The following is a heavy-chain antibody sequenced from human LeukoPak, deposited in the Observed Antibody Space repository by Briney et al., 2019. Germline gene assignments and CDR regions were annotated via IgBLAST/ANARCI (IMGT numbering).Heavy chain of an antibody. J-gene: IGHJ6*02. Sequence: ASVKVSCKASGGTFSSYAISWVRQAPGRGLEWMGGIIPVCGTANYAQEFQGRVTITADESTSTAYTELRSLRSEDTAVHYCATGILGAMATIRDHYYYGMDVWGQGTTVTVSS. CDR2: IIPVCGTA. CDR1: GGTFSSYA. D-gene: IGHD5-24*01. V-gene: IGHV1-69*13. CDR3: ATGILGAMATIRDHYYYGMDV.